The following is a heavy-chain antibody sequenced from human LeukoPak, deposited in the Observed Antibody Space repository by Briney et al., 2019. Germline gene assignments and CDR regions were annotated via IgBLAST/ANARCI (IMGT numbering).Heavy chain of an antibody. V-gene: IGHV3-48*03. Sequence: GGSLRLSCAASGFTFSSYEMNWVRQAPGKGLEWVSYISSSGSTIYYADSVKGRFTISRGNAKNSLYLQMNSLRAEDTAVYYCAREGRYCSSTSCYVTAFDYWGQGTLVAVSS. CDR2: ISSSGSTI. J-gene: IGHJ4*02. D-gene: IGHD2-2*01. CDR1: GFTFSSYE. CDR3: AREGRYCSSTSCYVTAFDY.